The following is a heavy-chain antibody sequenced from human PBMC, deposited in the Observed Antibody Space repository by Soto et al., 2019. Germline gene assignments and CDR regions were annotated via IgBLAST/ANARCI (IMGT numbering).Heavy chain of an antibody. D-gene: IGHD1-26*01. Sequence: GGSLRLSCAGSGFTFRNYGMHWVRQAPGKGLEWVALTSFDGINQYYGKSVEGRFTISRDNSKNTLYLQMDSLRPEDTAMYFCAVSPELAGIFLFDYWGQGTLVTVSS. CDR3: AVSPELAGIFLFDY. J-gene: IGHJ4*02. V-gene: IGHV3-30*03. CDR1: GFTFRNYG. CDR2: TSFDGINQ.